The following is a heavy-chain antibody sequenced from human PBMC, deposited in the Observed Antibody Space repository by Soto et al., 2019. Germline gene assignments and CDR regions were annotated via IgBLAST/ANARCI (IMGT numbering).Heavy chain of an antibody. J-gene: IGHJ4*02. CDR1: GFTFSDYT. Sequence: GGSLRLSCTASGFTFSDYTMSWLRQAPGKGLEWVGFIRSKAYGGTTEHAASVKGRFTISRDDSKSIAYLQMNGLKAEDTAVYHCTRDGRYSGYPPPAFWGQGTLVTVSS. V-gene: IGHV3-49*03. CDR2: IRSKAYGGTT. D-gene: IGHD5-12*01. CDR3: TRDGRYSGYPPPAF.